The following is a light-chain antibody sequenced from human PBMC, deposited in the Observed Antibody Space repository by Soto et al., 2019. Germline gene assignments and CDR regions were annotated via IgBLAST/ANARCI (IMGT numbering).Light chain of an antibody. V-gene: IGKV1-8*01. CDR3: KQYYSYLWK. CDR1: QGISSY. J-gene: IGKJ1*01. CDR2: AAS. Sequence: AIRMTQSPSSLSASTGDRVTITCRASQGISSYLAWYQQKPGKAPKLLIYAASTLQSGVPSRFSGSGSGTDFTLTISCLQSEDFATYYCKQYYSYLWKFGQGAKVEIK.